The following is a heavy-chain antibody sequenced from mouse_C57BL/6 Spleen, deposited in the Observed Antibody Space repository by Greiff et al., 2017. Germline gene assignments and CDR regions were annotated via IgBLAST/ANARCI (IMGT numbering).Heavy chain of an antibody. V-gene: IGHV1-26*01. J-gene: IGHJ2*01. D-gene: IGHD1-1*01. CDR2: INPNNGGT. Sequence: EVQLQQSGPELVKPGASVKISCKASGYTFTDYYMNWVKQSHGKSLEWIGDINPNNGGTSYNQKFKGKATLTVDKSSSTAYMELRSLTSEDSAVYYCAREVVAQGLDYWGQGTTLTVSS. CDR1: GYTFTDYY. CDR3: AREVVAQGLDY.